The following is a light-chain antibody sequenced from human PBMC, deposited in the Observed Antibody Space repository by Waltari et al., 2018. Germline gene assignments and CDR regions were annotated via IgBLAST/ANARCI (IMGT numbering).Light chain of an antibody. CDR2: MAS. J-gene: IGKJ2*01. CDR1: QSVGTW. CDR3: QQYSSFST. Sequence: DIQMIQSPSTLSASDEDRVTISCRASQSVGTWLAWYQQKPGKAPKLLIYMASSLESGVPSRFSGSGSGTECTLTISSLQPYDFATYSCQQYSSFSTFGKGTKV. V-gene: IGKV1-5*03.